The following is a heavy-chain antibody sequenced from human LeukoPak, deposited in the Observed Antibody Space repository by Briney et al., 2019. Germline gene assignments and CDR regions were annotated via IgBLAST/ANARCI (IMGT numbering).Heavy chain of an antibody. J-gene: IGHJ5*02. V-gene: IGHV4-34*01. Sequence: PSETLSLTCAVYGGSFSGYYWSWIRQPPGKGLEWIGEINHSGSTNYNPSLKSRVTISVDTSKNQFSLKLSSVTAADTAVYYCARGKKLLWFGELLAHRYNWFDPWGQGTLVTASS. CDR2: INHSGST. CDR1: GGSFSGYY. D-gene: IGHD3-10*01. CDR3: ARGKKLLWFGELLAHRYNWFDP.